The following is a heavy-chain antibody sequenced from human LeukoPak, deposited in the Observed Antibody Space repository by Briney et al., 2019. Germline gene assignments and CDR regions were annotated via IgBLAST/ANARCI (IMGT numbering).Heavy chain of an antibody. CDR3: ARQWSSNYYFQLNLDY. J-gene: IGHJ4*02. CDR1: GGSISSSSYY. CDR2: IYYSGST. Sequence: SETLSLTCTVSGGSISSSSYYWGWIRQPPGKGLEWIGSIYYSGSTYYNPSLKSRVTISVDTSKNQFSLKLSSVTAADTAVYYCARQWSSNYYFQLNLDYWGQGALVTVSS. V-gene: IGHV4-39*01. D-gene: IGHD4-11*01.